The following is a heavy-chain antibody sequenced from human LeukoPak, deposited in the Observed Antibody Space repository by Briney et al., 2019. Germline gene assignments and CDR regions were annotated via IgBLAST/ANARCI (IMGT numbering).Heavy chain of an antibody. Sequence: PSETLSLTCTVSGGSISSYYWSWIRQPPGKGLEWIGYIYYSGSTNYNPPLKSRVTISVDTSKNQFSLKLSSVTAADTAVYYCARVGYSSEIDYWGQGTLVTVSS. V-gene: IGHV4-59*01. CDR1: GGSISSYY. CDR3: ARVGYSSEIDY. CDR2: IYYSGST. J-gene: IGHJ4*02. D-gene: IGHD6-19*01.